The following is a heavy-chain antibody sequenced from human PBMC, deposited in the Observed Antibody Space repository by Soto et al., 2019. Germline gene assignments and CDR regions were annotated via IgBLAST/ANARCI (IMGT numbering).Heavy chain of an antibody. CDR2: ISGSGTST. CDR3: AKGREGFSVRDLDY. CDR1: GFTFSSYA. D-gene: IGHD1-26*01. Sequence: GGSLRLSCAASGFTFSSYAMNWVRQAPGKGLEWVSVISGSGTSTYYADSVKGRFTISRDNSKNTLYLQVSNLRAEDTAVYYCAKGREGFSVRDLDYWGQGTLVTVSS. V-gene: IGHV3-23*01. J-gene: IGHJ4*02.